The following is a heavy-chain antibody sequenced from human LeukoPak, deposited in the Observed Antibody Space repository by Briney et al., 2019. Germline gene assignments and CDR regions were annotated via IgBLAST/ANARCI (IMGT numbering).Heavy chain of an antibody. Sequence: ASVKVSCKASGYTFISYDINWVRQATGQGLEWMGWMNPNSGNTGYAQKFQGRVTITRNTSISTAYMELSSLRSEDTAVYYCARGDCTNGVCYGDYWGQGTLVTVSS. CDR1: GYTFISYD. J-gene: IGHJ4*02. CDR3: ARGDCTNGVCYGDY. V-gene: IGHV1-8*03. D-gene: IGHD2-8*01. CDR2: MNPNSGNT.